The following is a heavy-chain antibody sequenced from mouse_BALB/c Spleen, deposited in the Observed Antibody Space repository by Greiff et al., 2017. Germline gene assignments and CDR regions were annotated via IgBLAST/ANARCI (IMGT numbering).Heavy chain of an antibody. CDR2: IDPETGGT. CDR3: TRKGYYYAMDY. D-gene: IGHD2-2*01. J-gene: IGHJ4*01. V-gene: IGHV1-15*01. CDR1: GYTFTDYE. Sequence: VQLQQSGAELVRPGASVTLSCKASGYTFTDYEMHWVKQTPVHGLEWIGAIDPETGGTAYNQKFKGKATLTADKSSSTAYMELRSLTSEDSAVYYCTRKGYYYAMDYWGQGTSVTVSS.